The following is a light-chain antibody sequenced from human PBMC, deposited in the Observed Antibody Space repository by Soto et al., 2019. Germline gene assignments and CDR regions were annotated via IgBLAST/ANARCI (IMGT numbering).Light chain of an antibody. CDR1: QSIRSN. Sequence: EIVMTQSPDTLSVSPGEGATLSCRVSQSIRSNLAWYQQRPGQAPRLLMYGASTRADGIPARFTGSGSGTEFTLTISSLQSEDFATYYCQQSYSTPLFGPGTKVDIK. CDR2: GAS. CDR3: QQSYSTPL. V-gene: IGKV3-15*01. J-gene: IGKJ3*01.